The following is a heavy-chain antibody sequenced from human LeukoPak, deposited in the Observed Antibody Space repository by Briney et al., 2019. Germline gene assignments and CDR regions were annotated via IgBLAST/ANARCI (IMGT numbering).Heavy chain of an antibody. CDR3: ARNKEGSGPAYY. D-gene: IGHD3-10*01. V-gene: IGHV4-59*01. CDR2: FYHTGST. J-gene: IGHJ4*02. CDR1: GGSISSYY. Sequence: PSETLSLTCTVSGGSISSYYWSWIRQPPGKGLEWIGYFYHTGSTNYNPSLKSRVTISVDTSKNQFSLKLSSVTAADTAVYYCARNKEGSGPAYYWGQGTLVTVSS.